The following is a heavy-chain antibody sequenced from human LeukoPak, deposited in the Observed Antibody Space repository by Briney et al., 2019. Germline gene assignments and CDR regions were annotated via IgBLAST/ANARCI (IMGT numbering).Heavy chain of an antibody. D-gene: IGHD1-26*01. CDR1: GFNLSRTL. CDR2: INSDGTST. J-gene: IGHJ4*02. CDR3: ARDNYYSIDY. Sequence: GDSLRLFRGASGFNLSRTLLHLVRPAPRKGPVCVSRINSDGTSTVYADSVKGRFTISRDNAKNTVYLQMSGLRADDTAVYYCARDNYYSIDYWGQGTLVTVSS. V-gene: IGHV3-74*01.